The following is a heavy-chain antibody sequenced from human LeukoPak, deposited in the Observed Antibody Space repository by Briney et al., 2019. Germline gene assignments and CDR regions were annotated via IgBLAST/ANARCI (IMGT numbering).Heavy chain of an antibody. D-gene: IGHD6-13*01. CDR1: GYTFTSYG. J-gene: IGHJ4*02. CDR2: ISAYNGNT. V-gene: IGHV1-18*04. Sequence: ASVKVSCKASGYTFTSYGISWVRQAPRQGLEWMGWISAYNGNTNYAQKLQGRVTMTTDTSTSTAYMELRSLRSDDTAVYYCARERGQYSSSWYFDYWGQGTLVTVSS. CDR3: ARERGQYSSSWYFDY.